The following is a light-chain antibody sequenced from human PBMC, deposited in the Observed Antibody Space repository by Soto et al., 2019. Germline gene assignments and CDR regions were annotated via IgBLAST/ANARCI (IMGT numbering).Light chain of an antibody. CDR3: QQYGSSPRT. J-gene: IGKJ2*01. V-gene: IGKV3-20*01. CDR2: GAS. Sequence: EIVLTQSPGTLSLSPGERATLSCRASQSVSFSYLAWYQQKPGQAPRLLIYGASSRATGIPDRFSGSGSGTDFTLTISRLEPEDSAVYSCQQYGSSPRTFGQGTKLEIK. CDR1: QSVSFSY.